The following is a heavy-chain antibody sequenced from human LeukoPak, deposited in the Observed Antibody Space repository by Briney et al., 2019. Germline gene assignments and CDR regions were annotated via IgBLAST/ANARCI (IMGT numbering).Heavy chain of an antibody. V-gene: IGHV3-15*01. CDR3: TTRGGFGY. CDR2: IKNKVDGGTT. J-gene: IGHJ4*02. Sequence: GGSLRLSCAASGFTFSDAWMSWVRRAPGQGLEWIGRIKNKVDGGTTDYAAPVKGRFTISRDDSKNTAYLQMDSLKIEDTAVYYCTTRGGFGYWGQGTLVTVSS. CDR1: GFTFSDAW. D-gene: IGHD2-15*01.